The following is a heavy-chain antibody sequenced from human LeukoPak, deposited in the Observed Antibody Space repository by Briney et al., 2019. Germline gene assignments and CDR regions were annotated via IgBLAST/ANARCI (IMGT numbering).Heavy chain of an antibody. V-gene: IGHV1-46*01. CDR1: GYTITNNY. CDR3: ATDHSMANTAWWFDP. D-gene: IGHD5-24*01. J-gene: IGHJ5*02. Sequence: ASVKVSCKASGYTITNNYMHWVRQAPGQGLEWMGVINPSGTGTSYAQKFQGRITMNGDTSTSTVYMELSSLRSEDTAFYYCATDHSMANTAWWFDPWGQGTLVTVSS. CDR2: INPSGTGT.